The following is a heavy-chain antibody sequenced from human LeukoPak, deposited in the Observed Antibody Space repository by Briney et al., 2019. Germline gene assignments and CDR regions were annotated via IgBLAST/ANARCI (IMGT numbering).Heavy chain of an antibody. CDR2: ISYSGST. D-gene: IGHD4-17*01. CDR3: ARDLGYGEFDY. CDR1: GGSISTSYYY. Sequence: SETLSLTCTVSGGSISTSYYYWGWVRQPPGKGLEWIGSISYSGSTYYNPSLKSRVTISVDTSKNQFSLKLSSVTAADTAVYYCARDLGYGEFDYWGQGTLVTVSS. V-gene: IGHV4-39*02. J-gene: IGHJ4*02.